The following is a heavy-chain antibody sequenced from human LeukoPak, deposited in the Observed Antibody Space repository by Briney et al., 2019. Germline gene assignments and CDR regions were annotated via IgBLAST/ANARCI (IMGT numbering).Heavy chain of an antibody. V-gene: IGHV4-34*01. CDR1: GGSFSGYY. CDR2: INHSGST. J-gene: IGHJ5*01. Sequence: SETLSLTCAVYGGSFSGYYWSWIRQPPGKGLEWIGEINHSGSTNYNPSLKSRVTISVDTSKNQFSLKLSSVTAADTAVYYCARATIAARIKLNWFDSWGQGTLVTVSS. CDR3: ARATIAARIKLNWFDS. D-gene: IGHD6-6*01.